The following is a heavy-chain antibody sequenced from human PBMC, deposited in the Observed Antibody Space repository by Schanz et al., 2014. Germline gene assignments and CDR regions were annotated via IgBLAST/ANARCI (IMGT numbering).Heavy chain of an antibody. J-gene: IGHJ4*02. CDR3: ARARPAIAAAGRSDY. CDR1: GYTFTNYV. V-gene: IGHV1-18*04. D-gene: IGHD6-13*01. CDR2: ISVNNGNT. Sequence: QVQLVQAGAEVRKPGTSVKVSCTASGYTFTNYVIIWVRQAPGQGLEWMGWISVNNGNTNYAQKFQGRVAMTTDTSTSTAYLELRSLRSDDTALYYCARARPAIAAAGRSDYWGQGTLVTVSS.